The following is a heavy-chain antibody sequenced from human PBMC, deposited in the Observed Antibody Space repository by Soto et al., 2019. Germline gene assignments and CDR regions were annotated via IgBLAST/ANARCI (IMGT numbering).Heavy chain of an antibody. CDR3: AKPLYDSSGLYYFDY. D-gene: IGHD3-22*01. CDR2: ISGSGGST. J-gene: IGHJ4*02. CDR1: GFTFSSYA. Sequence: GGSLRLSCAASGFTFSSYAMSWVRQAPGKGLEWVSAISGSGGSTYYADSVKGRFTISRDNSKNTLYLQMNSLRAEVTAVYYCAKPLYDSSGLYYFDYWGQGTLVTVSS. V-gene: IGHV3-23*01.